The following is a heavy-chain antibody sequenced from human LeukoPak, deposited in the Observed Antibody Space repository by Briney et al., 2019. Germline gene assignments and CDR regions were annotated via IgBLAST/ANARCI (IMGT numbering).Heavy chain of an antibody. CDR3: AKGGIAVAGPLDY. V-gene: IGHV3-43*01. J-gene: IGHJ4*02. D-gene: IGHD6-19*01. Sequence: GGSLRLSCAASGFTFDDYTMHWVRQAPGKGLEWVSLISWDGGSTYYADSVKGRFTISRDNSKSSLYLQMNSLRTEDTALYYCAKGGIAVAGPLDYWGQGTLVTVSS. CDR2: ISWDGGST. CDR1: GFTFDDYT.